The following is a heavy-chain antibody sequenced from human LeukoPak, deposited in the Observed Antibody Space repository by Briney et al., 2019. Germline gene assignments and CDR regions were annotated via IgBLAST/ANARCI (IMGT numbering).Heavy chain of an antibody. CDR1: GYTAGYF. J-gene: IGHJ4*02. CDR2: INPNTGGT. D-gene: IGHD3-10*01. Sequence: ASVKVSCKASGYTAGYFMHWVRQAPGQGLEWVGWINPNTGGTNYAQKFQSRVTMTSDTSIKTVYMELNGLRSDDTAMYYCARDISGVHYDYWGQGTLVTVSS. CDR3: ARDISGVHYDY. V-gene: IGHV1-2*02.